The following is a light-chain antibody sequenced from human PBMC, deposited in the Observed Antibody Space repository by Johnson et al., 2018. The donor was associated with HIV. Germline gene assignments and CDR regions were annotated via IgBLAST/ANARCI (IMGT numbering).Light chain of an antibody. CDR3: GTWDSSLSANV. CDR2: DNN. J-gene: IGLJ1*01. CDR1: SSNIGNNY. Sequence: QSVLTQPPSVSAAPGQKVTISCSGSSSNIGNNYVSWYQQLPGTAPKLLIYDNNKRPSGIPDRFSGSKSGTSATLGITGLTTGDEADYYCGTWDSSLSANVFGTGTKVTVL. V-gene: IGLV1-51*01.